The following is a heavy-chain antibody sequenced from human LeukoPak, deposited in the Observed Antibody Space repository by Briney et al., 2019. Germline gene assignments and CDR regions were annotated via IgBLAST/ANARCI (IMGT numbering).Heavy chain of an antibody. CDR2: ISSSGNTI. J-gene: IGHJ4*02. CDR1: GFTFSDYY. V-gene: IGHV3-11*01. Sequence: GGSLRLSCAAPGFTFSDYYMSWIRQAPGKGLEWVSYISSSGNTIYYVDSVKGRFTISRDNAKNSLYLQMNSLRAEDTAVYFCARSRPLVTATPSAPDYWGQGTLVTVSS. CDR3: ARSRPLVTATPSAPDY. D-gene: IGHD2-15*01.